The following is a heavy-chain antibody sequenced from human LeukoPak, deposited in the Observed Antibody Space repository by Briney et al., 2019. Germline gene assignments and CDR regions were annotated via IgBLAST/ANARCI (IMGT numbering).Heavy chain of an antibody. CDR2: IYHSGST. D-gene: IGHD6-13*01. V-gene: IGHV4-38-2*01. CDR1: GYSISSGYY. J-gene: IGHJ4*02. Sequence: SETLSLTCAVSGYSISSGYYWGWIRQPPGKGLEWIGSIYHSGSTYYNPSLKSRVTISVDTSKNQFSLKLTSVTAADTAVYYCARHIAAAGKFDYWGQGTLVTVSS. CDR3: ARHIAAAGKFDY.